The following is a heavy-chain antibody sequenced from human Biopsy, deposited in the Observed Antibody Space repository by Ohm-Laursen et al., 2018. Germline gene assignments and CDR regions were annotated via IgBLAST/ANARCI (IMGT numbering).Heavy chain of an antibody. CDR2: ISANGATS. V-gene: IGHV3-23*01. CDR3: AKYTPTIFGVVGDDALDL. D-gene: IGHD3-3*01. J-gene: IGHJ3*01. CDR1: GFTYTTFA. Sequence: SLRLSCAASGFTYTTFAMSWVRQAPGKGPEWVSTISANGATSYYADSVRGRLTISRDNSQNTLFLQMSSLRAEDTAVYYCAKYTPTIFGVVGDDALDLWGQGTMVTVSS.